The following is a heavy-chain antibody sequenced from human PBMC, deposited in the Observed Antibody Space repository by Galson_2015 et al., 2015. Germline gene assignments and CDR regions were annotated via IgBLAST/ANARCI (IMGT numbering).Heavy chain of an antibody. CDR3: AKGNSGSRYSAMDV. J-gene: IGHJ6*02. CDR1: GFTFRNYA. CDR2: VSGTGGDT. D-gene: IGHD1-26*01. Sequence: SLRLSCAASGFTFRNYAMNWVRQAPGKGLEWVSVVSGTGGDTYYADSVKGRFTISRDNSNNTLFLQMNSLRAEDTAIYYCAKGNSGSRYSAMDVWGQGTTVTVSS. V-gene: IGHV3-23*01.